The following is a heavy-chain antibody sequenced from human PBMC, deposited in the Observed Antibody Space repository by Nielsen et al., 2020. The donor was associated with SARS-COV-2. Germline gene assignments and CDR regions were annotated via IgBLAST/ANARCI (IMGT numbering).Heavy chain of an antibody. Sequence: GESLKISCAASGFTFDDYAMHWVRQAPGKGLVWVSRINSDGSSTSYADSVKGRFTISRDNAKNTLYLQMNSLRAEDTAVYYCATAGWFDPWGQGTLVTVSS. CDR2: INSDGSST. CDR1: GFTFDDYA. V-gene: IGHV3-74*01. J-gene: IGHJ5*02. D-gene: IGHD3-10*01. CDR3: ATAGWFDP.